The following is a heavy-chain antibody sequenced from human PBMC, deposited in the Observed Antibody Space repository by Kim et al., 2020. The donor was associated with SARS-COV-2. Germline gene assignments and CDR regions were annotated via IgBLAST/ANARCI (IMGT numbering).Heavy chain of an antibody. CDR3: ARHVLIGGGNIPGWDAFDI. Sequence: SETLSLTCTVSGGSISSSSYYWGWIRQPPGKGLEWIGSIYYSGSTYYNPSLKSRVTISVSTSKNQFSLKLSSVTAADTAVYYCARHVLIGGGNIPGWDAFDIWGQGKMVTVSS. J-gene: IGHJ3*02. CDR1: GGSISSSSYY. V-gene: IGHV4-39*01. D-gene: IGHD2-15*01. CDR2: IYYSGST.